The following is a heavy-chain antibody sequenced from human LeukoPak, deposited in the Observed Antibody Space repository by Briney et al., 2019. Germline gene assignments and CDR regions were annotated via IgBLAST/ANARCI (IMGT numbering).Heavy chain of an antibody. D-gene: IGHD4-17*01. V-gene: IGHV4-4*02. J-gene: IGHJ1*01. CDR1: GDSISSRNW. Sequence: SGTLSLTCAVSGDSISSRNWWSWVRQPPGKGLEWIGEINHGGSTNYNPSLKSRVTISVDTSKNQFSLKLSSVTAADTAVYYCARAAVTTSRYFQHWGQGTLVTVSS. CDR3: ARAAVTTSRYFQH. CDR2: INHGGST.